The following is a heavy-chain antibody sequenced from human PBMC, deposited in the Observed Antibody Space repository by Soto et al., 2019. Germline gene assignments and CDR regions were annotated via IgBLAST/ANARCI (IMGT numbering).Heavy chain of an antibody. D-gene: IGHD7-27*01. J-gene: IGHJ4*02. V-gene: IGHV3-23*01. CDR1: GFTFNNYA. CDR2: ISSSGGST. Sequence: GGSLRLSCAASGFTFNNYAMNWVRQAPGKGLEWVSTISSSGGSTYYADSGKGRFIITRDNSKNTLYLQMNSVRAGDTAVYYWASNWGLGYWGQGTLVTVSS. CDR3: ASNWGLGY.